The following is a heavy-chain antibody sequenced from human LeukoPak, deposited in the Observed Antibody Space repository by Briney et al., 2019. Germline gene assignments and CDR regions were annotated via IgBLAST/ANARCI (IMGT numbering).Heavy chain of an antibody. D-gene: IGHD4-23*01. CDR3: ARGGNALDY. CDR2: FYYTGST. J-gene: IGHJ4*02. CDR1: GGSISSSSYY. V-gene: IGHV4-61*05. Sequence: SETLSLTCTVSGGSISSSSYYWGWIRQPPGKGLDWIGSFYYTGSTNYNPSLRSRVTISLDTSKNQISLRLSSVTAADTAVYYCARGGNALDYWGQGTLVTVSS.